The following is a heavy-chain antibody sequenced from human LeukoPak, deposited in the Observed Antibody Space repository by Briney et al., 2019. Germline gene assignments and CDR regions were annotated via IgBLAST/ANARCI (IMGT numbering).Heavy chain of an antibody. CDR3: ASQPYYDILTGYSHFDY. CDR1: GGSISSSSYY. Sequence: ETLSLTCTVSGGSISSSSYYWGWIRQPPGKGLEWIGSIYYIGITYYNPSLKSPVTISVDTSKNQFSLKLNSVTAADTAVYYCASQPYYDILTGYSHFDYWGQGTLVTVSS. D-gene: IGHD3-9*01. V-gene: IGHV4-39*01. J-gene: IGHJ4*02. CDR2: IYYIGIT.